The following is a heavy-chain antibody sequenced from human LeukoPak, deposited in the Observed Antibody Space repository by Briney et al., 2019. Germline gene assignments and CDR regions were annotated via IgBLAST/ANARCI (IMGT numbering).Heavy chain of an antibody. V-gene: IGHV1-2*02. D-gene: IGHD6-6*01. CDR1: GYTFTGYY. J-gene: IGHJ4*02. CDR2: INPNSGGT. Sequence: GASVKVSCKASGYTFTGYYIHWVRQAPGQGLEWMGWINPNSGGTNYAQKFQGRVTMTRDTSISTAYMELSRLRSDDTAVYYCARDFSSSITHYFDYWGQGTLVTVSS. CDR3: ARDFSSSITHYFDY.